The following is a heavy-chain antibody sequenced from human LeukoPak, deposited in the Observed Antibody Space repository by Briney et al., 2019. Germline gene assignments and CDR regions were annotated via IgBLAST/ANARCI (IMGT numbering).Heavy chain of an antibody. CDR1: GGTFSSYA. D-gene: IGHD3-10*01. V-gene: IGHV1-46*01. CDR3: ASPVNPSRGDAFDI. CDR2: INPSGGST. Sequence: GASVKVSCKASGGTFSSYAISWVRQAPGQGLEWMGIINPSGGSTSYAQKFQGRVTMTRDTSTSTVYMELSSLRSEDTAVYYCASPVNPSRGDAFDIWGQGTMVTVSS. J-gene: IGHJ3*02.